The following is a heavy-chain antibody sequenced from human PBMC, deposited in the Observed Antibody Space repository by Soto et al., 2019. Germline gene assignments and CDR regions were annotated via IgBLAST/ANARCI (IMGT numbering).Heavy chain of an antibody. Sequence: GGSLRLSCAASGFAFSSSAMSWVRQAPGKGLEWVSAIHNSGINTYYADSVKGRFTISRDNSKNTLYLQMNTLRDEDTAVYYCTRDLGPINRWVKLDCWGQGTLVTVSS. CDR1: GFAFSSSA. J-gene: IGHJ4*02. D-gene: IGHD1-26*01. V-gene: IGHV3-23*01. CDR2: IHNSGINT. CDR3: TRDLGPINRWVKLDC.